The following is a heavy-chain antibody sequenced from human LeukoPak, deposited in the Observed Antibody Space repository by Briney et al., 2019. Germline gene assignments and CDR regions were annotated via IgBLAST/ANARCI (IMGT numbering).Heavy chain of an antibody. CDR2: ISHDGSNI. CDR1: GFTFSSYG. CDR3: AKDPYRVVVATGNYLDP. Sequence: GGSLRLSCAASGFTFSSYGMHWVRQAPGKGLEWVAVISHDGSNIYYGDSVKGRFSISRDNSKNTLYLQMNSLRVEDTAVYYCAKDPYRVVVATGNYLDPWGQGTLVTVSP. V-gene: IGHV3-30*18. J-gene: IGHJ5*02. D-gene: IGHD2-15*01.